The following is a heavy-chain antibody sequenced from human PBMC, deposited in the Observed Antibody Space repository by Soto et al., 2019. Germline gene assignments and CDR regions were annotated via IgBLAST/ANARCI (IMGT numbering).Heavy chain of an antibody. D-gene: IGHD3-22*01. Sequence: GESLKISCKGSGYSFTSYWIGWVRQMPGKGLEWMGIIYPGDSDTRYSPSFQGQVTISADKSISTAYLQWSSLKASDTAMYYCARRSYYDSSGYYYGGYYYYYGMDVWGQQTTVTVS. CDR1: GYSFTSYW. J-gene: IGHJ6*02. V-gene: IGHV5-51*01. CDR3: ARRSYYDSSGYYYGGYYYYYGMDV. CDR2: IYPGDSDT.